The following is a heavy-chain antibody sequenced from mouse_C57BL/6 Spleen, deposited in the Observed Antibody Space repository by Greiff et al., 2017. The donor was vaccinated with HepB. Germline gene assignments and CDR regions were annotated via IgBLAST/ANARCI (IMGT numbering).Heavy chain of an antibody. D-gene: IGHD1-1*01. CDR3: TTTTVVAYYAMDY. V-gene: IGHV14-4*01. CDR2: IDPENGDT. Sequence: VQLQQSGAELVRPGASVKLSCTASGFNIKDDYMHWVKQRPEQGLEWIGWIDPENGDTEYASKFQGKATITADTSSNTAYLQLSSLTSEDTAVYYGTTTTVVAYYAMDYWGQGTSVTVSS. J-gene: IGHJ4*01. CDR1: GFNIKDDY.